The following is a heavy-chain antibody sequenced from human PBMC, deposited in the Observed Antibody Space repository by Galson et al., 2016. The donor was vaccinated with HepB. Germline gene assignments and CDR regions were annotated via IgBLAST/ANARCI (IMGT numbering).Heavy chain of an antibody. CDR1: GFSLDTNGVS. Sequence: PALVKPTQTLTLTCSFSGFSLDTNGVSVGWVRQPPGKAPEWLALIYWDDDKAYSTSLKSSLTITKDTSRDKVVLKIVNVDPVDTATYFCAHLVPPYSAYYVDHWGQVTPVSVAS. J-gene: IGHJ4*02. CDR2: IYWDDDK. D-gene: IGHD4/OR15-4a*01. CDR3: AHLVPPYSAYYVDH. V-gene: IGHV2-5*02.